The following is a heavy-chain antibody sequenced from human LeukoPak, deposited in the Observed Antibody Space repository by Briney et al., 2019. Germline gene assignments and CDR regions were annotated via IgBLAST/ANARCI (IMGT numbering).Heavy chain of an antibody. CDR3: ARSARLMKGVVEVTALDD. Sequence: GGSLRLSCEDSGFTFRSYEMNWVGQAPGKGLEWIAYLCSSGSAFSYADSVKGRFTFARDNAKNSVYLEMNSLRADDTAVYYCARSARLMKGVVEVTALDDWGQGTLVTVSS. CDR1: GFTFRSYE. V-gene: IGHV3-48*03. CDR2: LCSSGSAF. J-gene: IGHJ4*02. D-gene: IGHD3-3*01.